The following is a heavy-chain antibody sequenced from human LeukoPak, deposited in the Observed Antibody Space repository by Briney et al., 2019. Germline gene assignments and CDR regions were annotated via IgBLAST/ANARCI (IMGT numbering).Heavy chain of an antibody. CDR3: ARDIGYDSSGYYSPPTDY. V-gene: IGHV3-30-3*01. D-gene: IGHD3-22*01. Sequence: PGGSLRLSCAASGFTFSSYAMHWVRQAPGKGLEWVAVISYDGSNKYYADSVKGRFTISRDNSKNTLYLQMNSLRAEDTAVYYCARDIGYDSSGYYSPPTDYWGQGTLDTVSS. CDR2: ISYDGSNK. J-gene: IGHJ4*02. CDR1: GFTFSSYA.